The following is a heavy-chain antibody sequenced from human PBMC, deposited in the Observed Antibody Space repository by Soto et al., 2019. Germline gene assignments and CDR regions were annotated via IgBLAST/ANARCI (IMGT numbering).Heavy chain of an antibody. J-gene: IGHJ4*02. D-gene: IGHD5-12*01. CDR1: GFTFDDYA. CDR3: AKSFPSVATTSHFDY. V-gene: IGHV3-9*01. Sequence: GGSLRLSCAASGFTFDDYAMHWVRQAPGKGLEWVSGISWNSGSIGYADSVKGRFTISRDNAKNSLYLQMNSLRAEDTALYYCAKSFPSVATTSHFDYWGQGTLVTVSS. CDR2: ISWNSGSI.